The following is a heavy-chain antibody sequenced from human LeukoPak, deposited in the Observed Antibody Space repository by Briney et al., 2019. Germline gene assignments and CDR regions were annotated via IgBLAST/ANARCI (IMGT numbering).Heavy chain of an antibody. V-gene: IGHV3-30*18. J-gene: IGHJ4*02. CDR2: ISDDGRNK. CDR1: GFSFISYG. D-gene: IGHD4-17*01. Sequence: PGGSLRLSYAASGFSFISYGMHWVRQAPGKGLEWVGDISDDGRNKKYADSVKGRFTISRDNSKDTLYLQMTSLRDEDTAVYYCAKRPSDYGDYVTYFDYWGQGTLVTVSS. CDR3: AKRPSDYGDYVTYFDY.